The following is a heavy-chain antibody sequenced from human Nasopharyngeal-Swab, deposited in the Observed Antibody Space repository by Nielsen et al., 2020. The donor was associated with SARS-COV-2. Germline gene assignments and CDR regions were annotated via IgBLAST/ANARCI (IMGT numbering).Heavy chain of an antibody. Sequence: GESLKISCAMSGFNLDDYAMSWVRQPPGKGLEWVSLITGDGSTTPYAESVKGRFAISRDNSKKSLYLQINGLRTEDTAFYYCAKSPRTFYYDTSGYSTSRYFFDYWGQGTLVTVSS. J-gene: IGHJ4*02. CDR3: AKSPRTFYYDTSGYSTSRYFFDY. CDR2: ITGDGSTT. D-gene: IGHD3-22*01. V-gene: IGHV3-43*02. CDR1: GFNLDDYA.